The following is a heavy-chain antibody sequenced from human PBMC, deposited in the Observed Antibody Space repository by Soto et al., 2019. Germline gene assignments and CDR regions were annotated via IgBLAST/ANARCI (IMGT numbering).Heavy chain of an antibody. V-gene: IGHV1-3*02. CDR1: GYTFTSYA. CDR2: SNAGNGNT. CDR3: ARGYYSGSPDVAFDI. J-gene: IGHJ3*02. Sequence: ASVKVSCKASGYTFTSYAMHWVRQAPGQRLEWMGWSNAGNGNTKYSQEFQGRVTITRDTSASTAYMELSSLRSEDMAVYYCARGYYSGSPDVAFDIWGQGTMVTVSS. D-gene: IGHD1-26*01.